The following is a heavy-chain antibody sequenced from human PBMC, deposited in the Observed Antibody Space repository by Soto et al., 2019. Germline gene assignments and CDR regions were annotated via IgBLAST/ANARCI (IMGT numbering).Heavy chain of an antibody. CDR2: IKSRSDGGAI. V-gene: IGHV3-15*01. D-gene: IGHD3-10*01. CDR1: GFTFSHVW. CDR3: STLYYGSPLD. Sequence: EVQLVESGGGLVTPGESLRLSCAASGFTFSHVWMSWVRQVPGKGLEWVGRIKSRSDGGAIDYAAPVESRFTISRNDSKKMLYLQMNSLKTAEAAVYYCSTLYYGSPLDWGQGTLVTVSS. J-gene: IGHJ4*02.